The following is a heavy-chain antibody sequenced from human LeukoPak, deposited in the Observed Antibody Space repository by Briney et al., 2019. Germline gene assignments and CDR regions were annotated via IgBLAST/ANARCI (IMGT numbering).Heavy chain of an antibody. Sequence: ASVKVSSKASGYTFTSYDINWVRQATGQGLEWMGWMNPNSGNTGYAQKFQGRVTMTRNTSISTAYMELSSLRSEDTAVYYCARGRSPDYYGSGRTKIPLDYWGQGTLVTVSS. J-gene: IGHJ4*02. D-gene: IGHD3-10*01. CDR3: ARGRSPDYYGSGRTKIPLDY. V-gene: IGHV1-8*01. CDR2: MNPNSGNT. CDR1: GYTFTSYD.